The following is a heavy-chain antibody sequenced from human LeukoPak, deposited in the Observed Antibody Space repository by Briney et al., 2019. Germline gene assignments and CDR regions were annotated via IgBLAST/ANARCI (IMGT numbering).Heavy chain of an antibody. CDR3: AKATYYYDSSGYYSPYYFDY. CDR1: GFTFSSYA. Sequence: GGSLRLSCAASGFTFSSYAISWVRQAPGKGLEWVSAISGSGGSTYYADSVKGRFTISRDNSKNTLYLQMNSLRAEDTAVYYCAKATYYYDSSGYYSPYYFDYWGQGTLVTVSS. V-gene: IGHV3-23*01. D-gene: IGHD3-22*01. J-gene: IGHJ4*02. CDR2: ISGSGGST.